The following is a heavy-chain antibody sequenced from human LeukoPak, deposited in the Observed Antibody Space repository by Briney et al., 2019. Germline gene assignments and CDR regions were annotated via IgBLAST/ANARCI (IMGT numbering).Heavy chain of an antibody. CDR2: VYTTGST. CDR1: GGSISTYY. CDR3: ARGDSSGDYFDY. J-gene: IGHJ4*02. D-gene: IGHD3-22*01. Sequence: SETLSLTCAVSGGSISTYYWSWIRQPAGKGLEWIGRVYTTGSTNYSPSLKNRLTMSTDTSKNQFSLKPSSVTAADTAVYYCARGDSSGDYFDYWGQGTLVTVSS. V-gene: IGHV4-4*07.